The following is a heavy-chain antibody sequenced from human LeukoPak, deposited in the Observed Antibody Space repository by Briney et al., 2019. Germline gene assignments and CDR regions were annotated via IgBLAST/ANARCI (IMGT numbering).Heavy chain of an antibody. CDR2: IREDGSEK. CDR3: DINHDY. CDR1: GSIFGTYW. J-gene: IGHJ4*02. V-gene: IGHV3-7*01. Sequence: GGSLRLSCTASGSIFGTYWMTWVRQAPGKGLEWVAIIREDGSEKFYVASVKGRFTISRDIPNNSVYLQINSLRVEDTAVYYCDINHDYWGQGTLVTVSS.